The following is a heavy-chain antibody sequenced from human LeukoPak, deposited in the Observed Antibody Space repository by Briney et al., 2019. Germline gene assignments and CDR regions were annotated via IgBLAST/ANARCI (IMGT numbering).Heavy chain of an antibody. V-gene: IGHV1-2*04. CDR3: ARGPYIVVVPAAMGVDY. CDR2: INPNSGGT. J-gene: IGHJ4*02. D-gene: IGHD2-2*01. Sequence: GASVKVSCKASGYTFTSYGISWVRQAPGQGLEWMGWINPNSGGTNYAQKFQGWVTMTRDTSISTAYMELSRLRSDDTAVYYCARGPYIVVVPAAMGVDYWGQGTLVTVSS. CDR1: GYTFTSYG.